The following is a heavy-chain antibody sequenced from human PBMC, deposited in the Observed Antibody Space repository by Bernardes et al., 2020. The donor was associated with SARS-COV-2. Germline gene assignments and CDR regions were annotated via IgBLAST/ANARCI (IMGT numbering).Heavy chain of an antibody. D-gene: IGHD3-10*01. CDR3: ARELLWFGGGNWFDP. V-gene: IGHV4-61*02. Sequence: SETLSLTCTVSGGSISSGSYYWSWLLQPAGKGLEWIGRIYTSGITNYNPSLKSRVTISVDTSKNQFSLKLSSVTAADTAVYYCARELLWFGGGNWFDPWGQGTLVTVSS. J-gene: IGHJ5*02. CDR1: GGSISSGSYY. CDR2: IYTSGIT.